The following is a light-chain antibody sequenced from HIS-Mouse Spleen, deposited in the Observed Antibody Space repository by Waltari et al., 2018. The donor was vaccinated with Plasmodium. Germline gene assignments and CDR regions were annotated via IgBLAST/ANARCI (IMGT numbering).Light chain of an antibody. J-gene: IGKJ3*01. CDR3: QQYNNWSFT. CDR2: GAS. CDR1: QSVSSN. Sequence: ELVMTHSPATLSVSPGERATLSCRASQSVSSNFAWYQQKPGQAPRLLNYGASTRATGIPARFSGSWSGTEFTLTISSLQSEDFAVYYCQQYNNWSFTFGPGTKVDIK. V-gene: IGKV3-15*01.